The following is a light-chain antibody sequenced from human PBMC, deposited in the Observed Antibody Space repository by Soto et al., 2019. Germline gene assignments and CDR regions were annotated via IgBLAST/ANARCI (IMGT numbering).Light chain of an antibody. CDR1: QSVSSN. V-gene: IGKV3-15*01. J-gene: IGKJ1*01. Sequence: EIVMTKSPATLSVSPGERATLSCRASQSVSSNLAWYQQKPGQAPRLLIDGASTRATGIPARFSGSGSGTEFTLTSSSLQSEDFADYYCQQYNNWPTFGHGTKVEIK. CDR2: GAS. CDR3: QQYNNWPT.